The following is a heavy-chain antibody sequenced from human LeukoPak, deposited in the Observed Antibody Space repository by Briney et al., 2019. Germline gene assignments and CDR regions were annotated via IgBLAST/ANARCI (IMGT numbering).Heavy chain of an antibody. CDR3: ARRPRIAVAGTDRFDL. Sequence: GESLKISCKGSGYSFTSYWIGWVRQMPGKGLEWMGIIYPGDSDTRYSPSFQGQVTISADKSISTAYLQWSSLKASDTAMYYCARRPRIAVAGTDRFDLWGQGTLVTVSS. V-gene: IGHV5-51*01. CDR1: GYSFTSYW. J-gene: IGHJ5*02. CDR2: IYPGDSDT. D-gene: IGHD6-19*01.